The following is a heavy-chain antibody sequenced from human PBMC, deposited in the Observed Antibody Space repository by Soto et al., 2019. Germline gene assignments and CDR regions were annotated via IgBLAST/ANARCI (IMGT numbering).Heavy chain of an antibody. J-gene: IGHJ5*02. CDR2: IYYSGST. CDR1: GGSISSGGYY. CDR3: ARAFEVPRRTIFVGAYANWFDP. V-gene: IGHV4-31*03. Sequence: QVQLQESGPGLVKPSQTLSLTCTVSGGSISSGGYYWSWIRQHPGKGREWIGYIYYSGSTYYNPSLKSRVTISVDTSKNQFSLKLSSVTAADTAVYYCARAFEVPRRTIFVGAYANWFDPWGQGTLVTVSS. D-gene: IGHD3-3*01.